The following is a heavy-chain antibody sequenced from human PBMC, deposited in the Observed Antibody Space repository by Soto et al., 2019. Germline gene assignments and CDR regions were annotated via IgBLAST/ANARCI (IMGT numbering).Heavy chain of an antibody. D-gene: IGHD3-22*01. CDR2: IYWNDDK. V-gene: IGHV2-5*01. CDR1: GFSLSPSGVG. Sequence: QITLKESGPTLVKPTQTLTLTCTFSGFSLSPSGVGVAWIRQPPGKALEWLALIYWNDDKRYSPSLRSRLTISKDTSKNQVVLTMTNVDPLDTATYYCGYRLDYDSSVPYWGQGTLVIVSS. J-gene: IGHJ4*02. CDR3: GYRLDYDSSVPY.